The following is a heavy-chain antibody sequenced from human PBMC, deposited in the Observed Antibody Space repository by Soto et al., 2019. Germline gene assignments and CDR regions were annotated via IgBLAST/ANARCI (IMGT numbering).Heavy chain of an antibody. J-gene: IGHJ5*02. Sequence: PGGSLRLSCAASGFTFSSYAMSWVRQAPGKGLEWVSAISGSGGSTYYADSVKGRFTISRDNSKNTLYLQMNSLRAEDTAVYYCAKDGDYYDFWSGYGNWFDPWGQGTLVTVSS. D-gene: IGHD3-3*01. CDR2: ISGSGGST. CDR3: AKDGDYYDFWSGYGNWFDP. V-gene: IGHV3-23*01. CDR1: GFTFSSYA.